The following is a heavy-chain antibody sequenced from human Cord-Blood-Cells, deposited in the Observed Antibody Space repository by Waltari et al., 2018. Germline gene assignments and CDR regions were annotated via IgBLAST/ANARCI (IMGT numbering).Heavy chain of an antibody. J-gene: IGHJ4*02. CDR2: YGYVGSKK. Sequence: QVQLVESGGGVVQPGRSLRLSCAASGFTFSSYGMHWVRQAPGKGLEWVAVYGYVGSKKYYADPVKARFTIPRKNSRNRLYLQMNSLGAKETAVYYCARGRGITGTTDYWAKEPLVTVSS. CDR1: GFTFSSYG. D-gene: IGHD1-7*01. CDR3: ARGRGITGTTDY. V-gene: IGHV3-33*01.